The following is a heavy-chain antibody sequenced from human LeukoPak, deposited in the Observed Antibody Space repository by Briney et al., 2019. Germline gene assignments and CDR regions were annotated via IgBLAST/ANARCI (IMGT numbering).Heavy chain of an antibody. J-gene: IGHJ4*02. V-gene: IGHV1-69*04. D-gene: IGHD3-22*01. CDR2: IIPILGIA. Sequence: GSSVKVSCKASGGTFSSYAISWVRQAPGQGLEWMGRIIPILGIANYAQKFQGRVTITADKSTSTAYMGLSSLRSEDTAVYYCAVIDYYDSSGYDYWGQGTLVTVSS. CDR1: GGTFSSYA. CDR3: AVIDYYDSSGYDY.